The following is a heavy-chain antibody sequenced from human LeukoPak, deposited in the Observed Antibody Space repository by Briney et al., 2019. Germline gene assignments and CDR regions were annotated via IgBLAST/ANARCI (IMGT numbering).Heavy chain of an antibody. Sequence: GGSLRLSCAASGFTFSSSSMNWVRQAPGKGLEWVSYISSSSSTIYYADSVKGRFTISRDNAKNSLYLQMNSLRDQDTAVYYCAPTGVGSFDYWGQGTLVTVSS. CDR1: GFTFSSSS. D-gene: IGHD3-10*01. V-gene: IGHV3-48*02. J-gene: IGHJ4*02. CDR3: APTGVGSFDY. CDR2: ISSSSSTI.